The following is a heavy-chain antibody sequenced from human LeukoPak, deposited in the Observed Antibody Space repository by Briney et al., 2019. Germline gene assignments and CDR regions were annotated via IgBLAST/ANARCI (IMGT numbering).Heavy chain of an antibody. J-gene: IGHJ4*02. Sequence: SVKVSCKASGGTFSSYAISWVRQAPGQGLEWMGGIISIFGKANYAQKFQGRVTITADESTSTAYMELSSLRSEDTAVYYCARIGGYVTGGGDYWGQGTLVTVSS. CDR2: IISIFGKA. CDR3: ARIGGYVTGGGDY. CDR1: GGTFSSYA. V-gene: IGHV1-69*13. D-gene: IGHD6-25*01.